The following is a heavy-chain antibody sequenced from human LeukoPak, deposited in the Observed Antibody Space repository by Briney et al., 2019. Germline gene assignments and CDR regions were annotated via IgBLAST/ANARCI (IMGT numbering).Heavy chain of an antibody. J-gene: IGHJ5*02. CDR3: ARHASGWPGVNWFDP. CDR2: IYYSGST. V-gene: IGHV4-59*08. D-gene: IGHD6-19*01. Sequence: PSGTLSLTCTGSGGSISSYYWRWIRQPPGKGLEWIGYIYYSGSTNYNPSLKSRVTISVDTSKNQFSLKLSSVTAADTAVYYCARHASGWPGVNWFDPWGQGTLVTVSS. CDR1: GGSISSYY.